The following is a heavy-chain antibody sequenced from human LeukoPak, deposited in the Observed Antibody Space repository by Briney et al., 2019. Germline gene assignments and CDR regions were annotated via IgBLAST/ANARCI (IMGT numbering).Heavy chain of an antibody. Sequence: SQTLSPTCAISGDSVSSNSAAWNWIRQSPSRGLEWLGRTYYRSKWYNDYAVSVKSRITINPDTSKNQFSLQLNSVTPEDTAVYYCARDLEGGSSRSVYYYYYGMDVWGQGTTVTVSS. CDR3: ARDLEGGSSRSVYYYYYGMDV. CDR1: GDSVSSNSAA. D-gene: IGHD6-13*01. CDR2: TYYRSKWYN. J-gene: IGHJ6*02. V-gene: IGHV6-1*01.